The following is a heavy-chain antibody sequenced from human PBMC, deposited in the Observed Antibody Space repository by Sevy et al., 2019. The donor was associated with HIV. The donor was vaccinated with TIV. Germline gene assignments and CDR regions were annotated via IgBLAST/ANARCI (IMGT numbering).Heavy chain of an antibody. V-gene: IGHV1-18*01. CDR1: GYTFTSYG. D-gene: IGHD2-2*01. J-gene: IGHJ3*02. Sequence: ASVKVSCKASGYTFTSYGISWVRQAPGQGLEWMGWISAYDGKPNYAQKLQGRVTMTTDTSTSTAYMELRSLRSDDTAVYYCARVLGGCSSTSCYPDAFDIWGQGTMVTVSS. CDR2: ISAYDGKP. CDR3: ARVLGGCSSTSCYPDAFDI.